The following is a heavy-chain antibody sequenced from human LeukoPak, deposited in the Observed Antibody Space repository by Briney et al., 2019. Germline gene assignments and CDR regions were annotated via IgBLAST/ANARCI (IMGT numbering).Heavy chain of an antibody. CDR2: INWSGGST. V-gene: IGHV3-20*04. CDR1: GFAFDEHG. J-gene: IGHJ4*02. CDR3: ARAPITSPFYFDY. Sequence: VGSLRLFCTASGFAFDEHGMSWVRQVPGKGLEYVSGINWSGGSTGYADPLRGRFTISRDNAKNSLYLQMDSLRAEDTALYYCARAPITSPFYFDYWGQGTLVTVSS. D-gene: IGHD2-2*01.